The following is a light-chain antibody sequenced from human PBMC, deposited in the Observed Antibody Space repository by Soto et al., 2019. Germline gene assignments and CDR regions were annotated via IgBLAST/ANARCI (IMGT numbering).Light chain of an antibody. J-gene: IGLJ2*01. CDR2: YDS. CDR3: HVWDSSSDHVV. V-gene: IGLV3-21*04. CDR1: NIGANS. Sequence: SSELTQPPSVSVAPGETARITCGGNNIGANSVHWYQQKPGQAPVLVIYYDSDRPSGIPERFSGSNSGNTATLTISRVEAGDEADYYCHVWDSSSDHVVFGGGTKLTVL.